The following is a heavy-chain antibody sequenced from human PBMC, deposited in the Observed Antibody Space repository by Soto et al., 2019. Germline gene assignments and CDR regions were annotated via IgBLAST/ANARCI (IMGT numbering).Heavy chain of an antibody. J-gene: IGHJ4*02. CDR2: ISGRTGHT. V-gene: IGHV3-23*01. D-gene: IGHD3-16*02. Sequence: EVQMLESGGGLVQPGGSLRLSCAASGFPFSNYAMTWVRQAPGKGLEWVSAISGRTGHTYYADSVEDRFTISRDNSKNTLYLQMDRLRAEDTAVYYCARAPAEYIWGSYLRYYEYWGQGTLVTVSS. CDR3: ARAPAEYIWGSYLRYYEY. CDR1: GFPFSNYA.